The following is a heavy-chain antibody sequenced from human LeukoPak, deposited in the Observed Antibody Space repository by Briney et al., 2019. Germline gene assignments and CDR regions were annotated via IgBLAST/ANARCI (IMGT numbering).Heavy chain of an antibody. CDR2: IYTSGST. CDR3: ASLDGSGYLNAFDI. CDR1: GGSISSYY. J-gene: IGHJ3*02. V-gene: IGHV4-4*09. D-gene: IGHD3-22*01. Sequence: SETLSLTCTVSGGSISSYYWSWIRQPPGKGLEWIGYIYTSGSTNYNPSLKSRVTISVDTSKNQFSLKLSSVTAADTAVYYCASLDGSGYLNAFDIWGQGTMVTVSS.